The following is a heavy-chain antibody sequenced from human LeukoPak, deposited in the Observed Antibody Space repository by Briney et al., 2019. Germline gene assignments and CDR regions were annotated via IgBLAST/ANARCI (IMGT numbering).Heavy chain of an antibody. CDR2: IYGSDDKT. CDR1: GFTFSDYY. Sequence: PGGSLRLSCAASGFTFSDYYMSWIRQAPGKGLELVSGIYGSDDKTVYGDAMKGRFTISRDNSKNTLYLQMNSLRADDTAVYYCAKTQGYYDAWGQGALVTVSS. D-gene: IGHD2-15*01. J-gene: IGHJ5*02. CDR3: AKTQGYYDA. V-gene: IGHV3-23*01.